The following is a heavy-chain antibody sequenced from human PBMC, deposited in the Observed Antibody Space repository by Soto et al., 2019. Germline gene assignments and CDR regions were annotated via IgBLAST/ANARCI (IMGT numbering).Heavy chain of an antibody. D-gene: IGHD6-19*01. Sequence: SETLSLTCTVSGGSISSSSYYWGWIRQPPGKGLEWIGSIYYSGSTYYNPSLKRRVTISVDTSKNQFFLKLSSVTAADTAVYYCARQAGGQQWPLPQPYYFDYWGQGTLVTVSS. J-gene: IGHJ4*02. CDR3: ARQAGGQQWPLPQPYYFDY. CDR2: IYYSGST. CDR1: GGSISSSSYY. V-gene: IGHV4-39*01.